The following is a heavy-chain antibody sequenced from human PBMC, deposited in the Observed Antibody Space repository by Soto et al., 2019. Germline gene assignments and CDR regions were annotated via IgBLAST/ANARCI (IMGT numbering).Heavy chain of an antibody. CDR2: ISAYNGNT. Sequence: GASVKVSWKASGYTFTSYGISWVRQAPGQGLEWMGWISAYNGNTNYAQKLQGRVTMTTDTSTSTAYMELRSLRSDDTAVYYCAVGDITMIVVATHRYYYYVMDVWAQRTTVTVSS. CDR1: GYTFTSYG. J-gene: IGHJ6*02. V-gene: IGHV1-18*01. CDR3: AVGDITMIVVATHRYYYYVMDV. D-gene: IGHD3-22*01.